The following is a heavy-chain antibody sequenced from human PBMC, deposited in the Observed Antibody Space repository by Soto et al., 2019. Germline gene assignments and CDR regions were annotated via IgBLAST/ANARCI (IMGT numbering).Heavy chain of an antibody. CDR3: AIDYDYVCGSPMYYFYGMDV. Sequence: SVKVSSKASGGTFSSYAISWVRQAPGQGLEWMGGIIPIFGTANYAQKFQGRVTITADESTSTAYMELSILRAEDTAVYYCAIDYDYVCGSPMYYFYGMDVWGQGTTVTVSS. D-gene: IGHD3-16*01. J-gene: IGHJ6*02. CDR1: GGTFSSYA. CDR2: IIPIFGTA. V-gene: IGHV1-69*13.